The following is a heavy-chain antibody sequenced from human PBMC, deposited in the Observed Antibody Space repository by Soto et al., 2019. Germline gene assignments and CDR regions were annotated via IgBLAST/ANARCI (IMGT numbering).Heavy chain of an antibody. CDR1: GFTLSNYV. V-gene: IGHV3-48*01. Sequence: GGSLRLSCSASGFTLSNYVMNWVRQAPGKGLEWISCIGSSSVTIYYADSVKGRFTISRDNVQNSLYLQMHSLRAEDTAVYYCAREVWFSPYYFDYWGQGTLVTVSS. D-gene: IGHD3-10*01. J-gene: IGHJ4*02. CDR2: IGSSSVTI. CDR3: AREVWFSPYYFDY.